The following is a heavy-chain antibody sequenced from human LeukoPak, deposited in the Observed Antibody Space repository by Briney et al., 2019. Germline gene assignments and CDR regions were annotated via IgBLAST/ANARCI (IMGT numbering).Heavy chain of an antibody. D-gene: IGHD3-10*01. Sequence: GASVKVSCKASGYTFTSYGISWVRQAPGQGLEWMGWISAYNGNTNYAQKLQGRVTMTTDTSTSTAYMELRSLRSDDTAVYYCARDYYYYGSGSYYLWVQGTLVTVSS. CDR1: GYTFTSYG. CDR2: ISAYNGNT. J-gene: IGHJ4*02. V-gene: IGHV1-18*01. CDR3: ARDYYYYGSGSYYL.